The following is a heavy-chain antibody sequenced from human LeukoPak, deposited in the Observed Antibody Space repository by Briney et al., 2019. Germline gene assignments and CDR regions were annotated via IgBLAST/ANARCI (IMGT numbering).Heavy chain of an antibody. Sequence: SQTLSLTCTVSGGSMSSGSYYWSWIRQPAGKGLEWIGRIKTSGTTDYNPSLESRVTILVDTPKNQFSLNLSSVTATGTAVYYCVRSWDSSGWYVYYYMDVWGKGTTVTVSS. CDR2: IKTSGTT. CDR3: VRSWDSSGWYVYYYMDV. J-gene: IGHJ6*03. CDR1: GGSMSSGSYY. V-gene: IGHV4-61*02. D-gene: IGHD6-19*01.